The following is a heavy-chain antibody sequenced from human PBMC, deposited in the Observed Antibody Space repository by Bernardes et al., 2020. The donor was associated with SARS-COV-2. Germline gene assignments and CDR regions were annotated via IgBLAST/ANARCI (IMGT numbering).Heavy chain of an antibody. Sequence: SVKVSCKASGYTFTGYYMHWVRQAPGQGLEWMGWINPNSGGTNYAQKFQGRVTMTRDTSISTAYMELSRLRSDDTAVYYCARDGSSSWYVWFDPWGQGTLVTVSS. CDR1: GYTFTGYY. CDR3: ARDGSSSWYVWFDP. D-gene: IGHD6-13*01. CDR2: INPNSGGT. V-gene: IGHV1-2*02. J-gene: IGHJ5*02.